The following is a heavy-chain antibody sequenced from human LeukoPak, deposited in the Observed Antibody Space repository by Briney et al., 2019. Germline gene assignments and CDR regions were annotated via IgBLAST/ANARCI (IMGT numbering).Heavy chain of an antibody. CDR1: GFTFSSYG. CDR3: AKDRNCGGDCYYFDY. J-gene: IGHJ4*02. D-gene: IGHD2-21*02. Sequence: PGGSLRLSCAASGFTFSSYGMHWVRQAPGKGLEWVAVISYDGSNKYYADSVKGRFTISRDNSKNTLYLQMNSLRAGDTAVYYCAKDRNCGGDCYYFDYWGQGTLVTVSS. V-gene: IGHV3-30*18. CDR2: ISYDGSNK.